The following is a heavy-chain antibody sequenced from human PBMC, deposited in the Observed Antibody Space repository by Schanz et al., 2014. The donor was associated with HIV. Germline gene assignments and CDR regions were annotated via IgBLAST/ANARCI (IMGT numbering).Heavy chain of an antibody. CDR1: GYTFSNFD. CDR2: MNPNSGNT. Sequence: QVQLVQSGAEVKKPGASVKVSCKASGYTFSNFDINWVRQATGQGLEWMGWMNPNSGNTGYAQKFRGRVTMTRNTSTGTAYMELSSLRSDDTAVYYCARGRRDVSMLVLYWLDPWGQGTLVTVSS. V-gene: IGHV1-8*01. D-gene: IGHD3-22*01. CDR3: ARGRRDVSMLVLYWLDP. J-gene: IGHJ5*02.